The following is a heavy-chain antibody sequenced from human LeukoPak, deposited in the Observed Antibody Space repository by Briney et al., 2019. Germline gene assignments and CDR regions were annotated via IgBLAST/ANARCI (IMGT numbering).Heavy chain of an antibody. V-gene: IGHV4-34*01. CDR1: GGSLSGYY. CDR2: INHSGST. Sequence: SETLSLTCAVYGGSLSGYYWSWIRQPPGKGLEWIGEINHSGSTNYNPSLKSRVTISVDTSKNQFSLKLSSVTAADTAVYYCARELAVAGTVIDPWGQGTLVTVSS. D-gene: IGHD6-19*01. J-gene: IGHJ5*02. CDR3: ARELAVAGTVIDP.